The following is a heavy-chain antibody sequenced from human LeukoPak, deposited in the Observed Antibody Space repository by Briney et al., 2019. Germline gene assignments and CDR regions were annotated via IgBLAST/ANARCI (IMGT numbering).Heavy chain of an antibody. CDR1: GGSFSGYY. V-gene: IGHV4-34*01. D-gene: IGHD3-3*01. CDR3: ARGPRFYDFWSGYHPQSNWFDP. J-gene: IGHJ5*02. CDR2: INHSGST. Sequence: KASETLSLTCAAYGGSFSGYYWSWIRQPPGKGLEWIGEINHSGSTNYNPSLKSRVTISVDTSKNQFSLKLSSVTAADTAVYYCARGPRFYDFWSGYHPQSNWFDPWGQGTLVTVSS.